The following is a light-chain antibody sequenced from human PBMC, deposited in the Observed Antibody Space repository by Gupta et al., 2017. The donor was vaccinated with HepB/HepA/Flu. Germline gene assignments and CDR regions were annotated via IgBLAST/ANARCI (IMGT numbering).Light chain of an antibody. J-gene: IGLJ2*01. CDR1: SSDV. V-gene: IGLV2-14*01. CDR2: AVS. Sequence: QSALTQPASVSGSPGQSITISCTGTSSDVSWYQQHPGKAPKLMIYAVSNRPARVSYRFSGSKSGDTASLNISGLQAEDEADYYCSSFTSRSSRAVFGGGTKVTVL. CDR3: SSFTSRSSRAV.